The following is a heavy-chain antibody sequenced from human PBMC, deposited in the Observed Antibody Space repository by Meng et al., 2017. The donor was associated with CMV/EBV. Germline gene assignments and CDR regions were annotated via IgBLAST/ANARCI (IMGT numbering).Heavy chain of an antibody. Sequence: ASVKVSCKASGYTFTSYGISWVRQAPGQGLEWMGWISAYNGNTNYAQKLQGRVTMTTDTSTSTAYMELRSLRSDDTAVYYCARGDTVPTGGGFEAHRGGLFDYWGQGTLVTVSS. D-gene: IGHD4-11*01. CDR1: GYTFTSYG. V-gene: IGHV1-18*01. CDR3: ARGDTVPTGGGFEAHRGGLFDY. J-gene: IGHJ4*02. CDR2: ISAYNGNT.